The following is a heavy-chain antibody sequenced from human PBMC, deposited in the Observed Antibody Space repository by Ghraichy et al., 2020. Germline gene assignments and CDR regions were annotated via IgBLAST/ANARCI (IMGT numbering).Heavy chain of an antibody. CDR1: GYPFTSSA. CDR3: AREYDSSGYYFDY. J-gene: IGHJ4*02. V-gene: IGHV7-4-1*02. CDR2: INTNTGNP. D-gene: IGHD3-22*01. Sequence: ASVKVSCKASGYPFTSSAMNWVRQSPGQGLEWMGWINTNTGNPTYAQGFTGRFVFSLDTSVSTAYLQISSLKAEDTAVYYCAREYDSSGYYFDYWGQGTLVTVS.